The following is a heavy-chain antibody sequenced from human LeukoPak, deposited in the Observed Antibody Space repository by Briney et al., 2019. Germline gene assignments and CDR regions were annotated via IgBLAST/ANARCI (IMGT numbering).Heavy chain of an antibody. CDR1: GYTFTGYY. V-gene: IGHV1-2*02. J-gene: IGHJ4*02. CDR2: INPNSGGT. D-gene: IGHD2-2*01. Sequence: ASVKVSCKASGYTFTGYYMHWVRQAPGQGLEWMGWINPNSGGTNYAQKSQGRVTMTRDTSISTAYMELSRLRSDDTAVYYCARVIKPIGYCSSTSCYGPQADYWGQGTLVTVSS. CDR3: ARVIKPIGYCSSTSCYGPQADY.